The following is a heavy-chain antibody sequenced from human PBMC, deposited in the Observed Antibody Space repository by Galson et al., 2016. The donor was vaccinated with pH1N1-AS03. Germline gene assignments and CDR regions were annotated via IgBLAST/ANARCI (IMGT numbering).Heavy chain of an antibody. CDR1: GFTFSYYS. D-gene: IGHD2-21*02. Sequence: SLRLSCAASGFTFSYYSMNWVRQAPGKGLEWVSYLSSRGDSIYYADSGKGRFSISRDNAKESLYLQMNSMRDEDTGVYYCARIVTMSDFDSWGQGTLVTVSS. V-gene: IGHV3-48*02. CDR2: LSSRGDSI. CDR3: ARIVTMSDFDS. J-gene: IGHJ4*02.